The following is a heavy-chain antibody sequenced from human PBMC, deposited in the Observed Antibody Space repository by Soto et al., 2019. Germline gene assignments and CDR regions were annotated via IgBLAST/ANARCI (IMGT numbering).Heavy chain of an antibody. V-gene: IGHV3-30*03. CDR2: ISYDGSNK. J-gene: IGHJ6*03. CDR3: VGRTMAGWVYYYMDV. CDR1: GFTFSSYG. D-gene: IGHD3-10*01. Sequence: QVQLVESGGGVVQPGRSLRLSCAASGFTFSSYGMHWVRQAPGKGLEWVAVISYDGSNKYYADSVKGRFTISRDNSKNTLYLQMNRLRAEDTAVEYRVGRTMAGWVYYYMDVWGKGTTVTVSS.